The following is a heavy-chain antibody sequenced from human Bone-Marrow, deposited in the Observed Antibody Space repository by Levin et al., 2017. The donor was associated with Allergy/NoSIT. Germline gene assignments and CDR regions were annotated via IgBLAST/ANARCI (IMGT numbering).Heavy chain of an antibody. J-gene: IGHJ4*02. CDR2: TLLDGSRS. Sequence: LSLTCEASGFSISPYAMNWVRQAPGKGLEWVANTLLDGSRSWYGDSMRGRCTISRDNSKNTLYLAMNDLRTDDTAVYYCSTWGFKLGVDYWGQGIMVTVS. D-gene: IGHD3-16*01. V-gene: IGHV3-30*03. CDR3: STWGFKLGVDY. CDR1: GFSISPYA.